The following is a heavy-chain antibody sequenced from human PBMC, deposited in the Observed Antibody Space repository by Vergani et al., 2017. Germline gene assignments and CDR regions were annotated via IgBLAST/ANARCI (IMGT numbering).Heavy chain of an antibody. J-gene: IGHJ5*02. D-gene: IGHD3-16*01. Sequence: EVQLVESGGGLVQPGRSLRLSCAASGFTFDDYAMHWVRQAPGKGLEWVSGISWNSGSIGYADSVKGRFTISRDNAKNSLYLQMNSLRAEDTAVYYCARDIWGGIDPWGQGTLVTVSS. CDR1: GFTFDDYA. CDR2: ISWNSGSI. CDR3: ARDIWGGIDP. V-gene: IGHV3-9*01.